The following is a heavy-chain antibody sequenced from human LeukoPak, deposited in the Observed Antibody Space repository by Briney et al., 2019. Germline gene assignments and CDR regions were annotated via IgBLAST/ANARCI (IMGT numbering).Heavy chain of an antibody. CDR3: ARETAQDGSGSYPDY. V-gene: IGHV1-2*02. Sequence: EASVKVSCKASGYTFTGYYMHWVRQAPGQGLEWMGWINPNSGGTNYAQKFQGRVTMTRDTSISTAYMELSRLRSDDTAVYYCARETAQDGSGSYPDYWGQGTLVTVSS. CDR1: GYTFTGYY. J-gene: IGHJ4*02. CDR2: INPNSGGT. D-gene: IGHD3-10*01.